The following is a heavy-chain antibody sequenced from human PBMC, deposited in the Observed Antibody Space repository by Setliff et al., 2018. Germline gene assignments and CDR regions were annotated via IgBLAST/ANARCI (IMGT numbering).Heavy chain of an antibody. J-gene: IGHJ4*02. D-gene: IGHD6-13*01. Sequence: ASVKVSCKTSGFRFTSFGFSWVRQAPGQGLEWMGWISPYSGESNYAQKFQDRLTVTADTSTKTIYMELRSLTSDDTAVYFCTRGERFSTSPRADWGQGTQVTISS. CDR2: ISPYSGES. V-gene: IGHV1-18*04. CDR3: TRGERFSTSPRAD. CDR1: GFRFTSFG.